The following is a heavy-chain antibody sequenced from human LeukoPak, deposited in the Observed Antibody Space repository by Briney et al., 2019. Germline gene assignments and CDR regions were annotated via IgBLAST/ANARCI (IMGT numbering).Heavy chain of an antibody. D-gene: IGHD6-13*01. CDR2: ISWNSGSI. V-gene: IGHV3-9*03. CDR1: GSTFDDYA. CDR3: AKGIGMTAAEDAFDI. J-gene: IGHJ3*02. Sequence: GRPLRLSCAASGSTFDDYAMHWVRQAPGKGLEWVLGISWNSGSIGYADSVKGRFTISRDNAKNSLYLQMNSLRAEDMALYYCAKGIGMTAAEDAFDIWGQGTMVTVSS.